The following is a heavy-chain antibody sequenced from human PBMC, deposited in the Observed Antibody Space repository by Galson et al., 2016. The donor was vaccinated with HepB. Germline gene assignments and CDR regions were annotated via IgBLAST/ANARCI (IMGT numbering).Heavy chain of an antibody. D-gene: IGHD3-3*01. J-gene: IGHJ4*02. V-gene: IGHV3-74*01. CDR2: INLDGSST. CDR3: ARDSDTIFGVVIYDY. CDR1: GFTFSSFW. Sequence: SLRLSCAAPGFTFSSFWMHWVRQAPGKGLVWVSSINLDGSSTSYADSVKGRFTISRDNAEKTLYLQMNSLRAEDTAVYYCARDSDTIFGVVIYDYWGQGTLVTVSS.